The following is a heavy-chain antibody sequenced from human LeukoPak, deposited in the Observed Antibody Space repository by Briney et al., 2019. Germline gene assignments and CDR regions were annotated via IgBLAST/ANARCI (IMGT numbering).Heavy chain of an antibody. CDR1: GYTFTSYY. CDR2: INPNSSGT. J-gene: IGHJ4*02. CDR3: ARALAYCGGDCYSGGFGFDY. D-gene: IGHD2-21*02. Sequence: ASVKVSCKASGYTFTSYYMHWVRQAPGQGLEWMGWINPNSSGTNYAQKFQGRVTMTRDTSISTTYMELSRLRSDDTAVYYCARALAYCGGDCYSGGFGFDYWGQGTLVTVSS. V-gene: IGHV1-2*02.